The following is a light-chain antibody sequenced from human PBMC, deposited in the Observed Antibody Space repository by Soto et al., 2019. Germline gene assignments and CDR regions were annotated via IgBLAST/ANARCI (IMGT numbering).Light chain of an antibody. CDR3: QTVGGGSP. V-gene: IGLV4-69*01. CDR1: SGHSSYA. J-gene: IGLJ6*01. CDR2: LNSDGSH. Sequence: QPVLTQSPSASASLGASVKLTCTLSSGHSSYAIAWHQQQPEKGPRYLMKLNSDGSHTKGDGIPDRCTGSSSGAERYLTVSSLPSEDGADYYWQTVGGGSPFGGGTKVPVL.